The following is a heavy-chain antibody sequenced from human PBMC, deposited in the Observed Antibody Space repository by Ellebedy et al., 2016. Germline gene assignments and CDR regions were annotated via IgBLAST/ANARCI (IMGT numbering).Heavy chain of an antibody. Sequence: SETLSLTXTVSGVSMTTGDDYYWRWTRQRPGEGLEWIGFMRKSGYAYYEPTLQSRLSMSVAPSRNHFSLTLRPVTAADTAMYYCARGAYTTLSGPFDYWGRGTLVTVSS. CDR3: ARGAYTTLSGPFDY. CDR2: MRKSGYA. J-gene: IGHJ4*02. V-gene: IGHV4-31*03. D-gene: IGHD2/OR15-2a*01. CDR1: GVSMTTGDDYY.